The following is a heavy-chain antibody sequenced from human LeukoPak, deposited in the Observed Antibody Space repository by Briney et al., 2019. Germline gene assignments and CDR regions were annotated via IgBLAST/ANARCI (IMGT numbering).Heavy chain of an antibody. CDR3: ARHYYDSGYPGIDC. Sequence: PGGSLRLSCATSGFSFSSYAMSWVRQAPGKGLEWVSAMSSSDDGRYYAASVRGRFTISRDNAKNSLYLQMDSLRAEDTAVYYCARHYYDSGYPGIDCWGQGTLVTVSS. D-gene: IGHD3-22*01. V-gene: IGHV3-23*01. J-gene: IGHJ4*02. CDR2: MSSSDDGR. CDR1: GFSFSSYA.